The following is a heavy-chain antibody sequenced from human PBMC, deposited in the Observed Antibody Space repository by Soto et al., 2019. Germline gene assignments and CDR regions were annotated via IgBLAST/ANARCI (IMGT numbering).Heavy chain of an antibody. CDR1: GGSISSGGYY. V-gene: IGHV4-31*03. CDR2: IYYSGST. J-gene: IGHJ6*03. Sequence: QVQLQESGPGLVKPSQTLSLTCTVSGGSISSGGYYWSWIRQHPGKGLEWIGYIYYSGSTYYNPSLKSRVTISVDTSKNQFSLKLSSVTAADTAVYYCARARYYGSGSYIVGTYYMDVWGKGTTVTVSS. D-gene: IGHD3-10*01. CDR3: ARARYYGSGSYIVGTYYMDV.